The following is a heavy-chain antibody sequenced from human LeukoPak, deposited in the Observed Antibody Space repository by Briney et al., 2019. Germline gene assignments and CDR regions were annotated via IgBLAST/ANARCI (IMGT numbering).Heavy chain of an antibody. Sequence: ASVKISCKASGYTFSGYYMHWVRQAPGQGLEWMGWINPNSGGTDYAQKFQGRVTMTRDTSISTAYMELSRLRSDDTAVYYCASGDRVTMLRGGNIGYFDYWGQGTLVTVSS. D-gene: IGHD3-10*01. V-gene: IGHV1-2*02. CDR1: GYTFSGYY. CDR2: INPNSGGT. J-gene: IGHJ4*02. CDR3: ASGDRVTMLRGGNIGYFDY.